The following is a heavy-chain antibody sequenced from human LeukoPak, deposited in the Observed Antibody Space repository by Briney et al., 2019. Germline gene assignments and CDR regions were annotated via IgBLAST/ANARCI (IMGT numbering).Heavy chain of an antibody. CDR3: ARDGGYCSSTSCPNYYYYYMVV. J-gene: IGHJ6*03. V-gene: IGHV1-2*02. Sequence: GASVKVSCKASGYTFTGYYMHWVRQAPGQGLEWMGWINPNSGGTNYAQKFQGRVTMTRDTSISTAYMELSRLRSDDTAVYYCARDGGYCSSTSCPNYYYYYMVVWGKGTTVTVSS. CDR1: GYTFTGYY. CDR2: INPNSGGT. D-gene: IGHD2-2*01.